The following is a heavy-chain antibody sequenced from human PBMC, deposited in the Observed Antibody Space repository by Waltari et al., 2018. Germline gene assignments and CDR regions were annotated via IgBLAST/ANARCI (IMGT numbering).Heavy chain of an antibody. CDR1: GGTFSRYA. D-gene: IGHD2-21*01. CDR2: IIPIFGTA. V-gene: IGHV1-69*01. CDR3: ARDYCGGDCYSGYYYYMDV. Sequence: QVQLVQSGAEVKKPGSSVEVSCKASGGTFSRYAISWVRQAPGQGLEWMGGIIPIFGTANYAQKFQGRVTITADESTSTAYMELSSLRSEDTAVYYCARDYCGGDCYSGYYYYMDVWGKGTTVTVSS. J-gene: IGHJ6*03.